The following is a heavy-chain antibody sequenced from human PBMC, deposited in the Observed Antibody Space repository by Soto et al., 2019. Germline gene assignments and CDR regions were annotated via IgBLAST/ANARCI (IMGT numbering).Heavy chain of an antibody. J-gene: IGHJ4*02. CDR3: ATWVDYGDFEGFDF. D-gene: IGHD4-17*01. CDR1: GDTFTDYY. CDR2: VDPNGGGS. Sequence: ASVKVSCKASGDTFTDYYIHWVRQAPGQGLEGKGWVDPNGGGSNSAQKFQGSVTMTWDTSITTAYLDLTRLTTNDTATYFCATWVDYGDFEGFDFWGQGTLVTVSS. V-gene: IGHV1-2*04.